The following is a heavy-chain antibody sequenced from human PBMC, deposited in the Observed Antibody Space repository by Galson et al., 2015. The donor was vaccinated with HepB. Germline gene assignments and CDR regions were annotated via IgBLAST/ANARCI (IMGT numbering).Heavy chain of an antibody. V-gene: IGHV3-23*01. CDR1: GFIFRHHA. CDR3: VEEGSWFGGDRFDP. J-gene: IGHJ5*02. D-gene: IGHD3-16*01. Sequence: SLRLSCAGSGFIFRHHAMAWIRQAPGKGLEWVSGINGRGSTRSYSDAVKGRFSISRDNSKDTVFLQMDNLRAEDTAVYYCVEEGSWFGGDRFDPWGQGALVTVS. CDR2: INGRGSTR.